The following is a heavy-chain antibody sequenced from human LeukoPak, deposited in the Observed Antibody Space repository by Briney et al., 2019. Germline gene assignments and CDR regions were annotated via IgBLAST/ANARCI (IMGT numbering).Heavy chain of an antibody. D-gene: IGHD6-6*01. V-gene: IGHV4-39*07. CDR3: ARDIILHSSSSGDYNWFDP. CDR2: IYYSGST. CDR1: GCSISSSSYY. Sequence: SETLSLTCTVSGCSISSSSYYRGWIRPPPGKGLEWIGSIYYSGSTYYNPSLKSRVTISVDTSKNQFSLKLSSVTAADTAVYYCARDIILHSSSSGDYNWFDPWGQGTLVTVSS. J-gene: IGHJ5*02.